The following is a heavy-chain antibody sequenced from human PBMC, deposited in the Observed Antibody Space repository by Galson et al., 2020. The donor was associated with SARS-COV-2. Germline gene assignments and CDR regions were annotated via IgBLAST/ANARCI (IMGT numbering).Heavy chain of an antibody. CDR3: ARGRAVVVLPLSYYFDY. CDR2: ISYDGGHK. Sequence: GGSLRLSCAASGFTFSRYAMHWVRQAPGKGLEWVAVISYDGGHKYYVDSVKGRFTISRDNSKNTLFLEMNSLRAKDTAVYYCARGRAVVVLPLSYYFDYWGQGTLVTVSS. J-gene: IGHJ4*02. V-gene: IGHV3-30-3*01. CDR1: GFTFSRYA. D-gene: IGHD3-22*01.